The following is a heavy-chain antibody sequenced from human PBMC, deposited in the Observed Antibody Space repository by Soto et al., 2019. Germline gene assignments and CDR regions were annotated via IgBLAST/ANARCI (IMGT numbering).Heavy chain of an antibody. D-gene: IGHD4-17*01. V-gene: IGHV4-59*08. CDR3: AGPTTTATWAVFNI. CDR2: IYYSGST. J-gene: IGHJ3*02. CDR1: GGSISRYY. Sequence: QVQLQESGPGLVKPSETLSLTCTVSGGSISRYYWSWIRQPPGKGLEWIGYIYYSGSTNYNPSLKSRVNISVDTATNQYSPKLSSVTAADTAVYYCAGPTTTATWAVFNIWGQGTMVTVSS.